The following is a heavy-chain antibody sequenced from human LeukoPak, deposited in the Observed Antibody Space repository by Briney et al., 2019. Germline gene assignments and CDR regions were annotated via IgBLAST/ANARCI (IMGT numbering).Heavy chain of an antibody. CDR1: GGTFSSYA. J-gene: IGHJ3*02. CDR2: IIPIFGTA. CDR3: ARDRRVTIFGVPAPGAFDI. Sequence: ASVKVSCKASGGTFSSYAISWVRQAPGQGLEWMGGIIPIFGTANYAQKFQGRVTITTDESTSTAYMELSSLRSEDTAVYYCARDRRVTIFGVPAPGAFDIWGQGTMVTVSS. V-gene: IGHV1-69*05. D-gene: IGHD3-3*01.